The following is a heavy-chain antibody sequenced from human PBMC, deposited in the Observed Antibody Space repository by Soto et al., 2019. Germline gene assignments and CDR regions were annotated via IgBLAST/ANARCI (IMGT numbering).Heavy chain of an antibody. CDR2: IYSGGNP. CDR3: ARGRNSDC. V-gene: IGHV3-53*01. J-gene: IGHJ4*02. Sequence: GESLRLSCAASGFSVGGNYMSWVRQAPGKGLELVSRIYSGGNPFYADSMKGRFTLSRDNSNNMLYLQMDSLRAEDTAVYYCARGRNSDCWGQGPLVTVYS. CDR1: GFSVGGNY.